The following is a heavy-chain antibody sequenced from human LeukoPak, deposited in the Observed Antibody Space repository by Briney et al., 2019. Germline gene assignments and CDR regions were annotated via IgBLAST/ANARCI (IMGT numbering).Heavy chain of an antibody. D-gene: IGHD6-6*01. CDR2: IKDDGSDT. CDR1: GSXTFSRSW. Sequence: GGSLRLSCAASGSXTFSRSWLHWVRQAPGKDLVRVDGIKDDGSDTTYADSVKGRFTISRDNAKDTLYLQMHSLRVEDTALYYCAKLTNRFSSDDYWGQGTLVTVSS. J-gene: IGHJ4*02. V-gene: IGHV3-74*03. CDR3: AKLTNRFSSDDY.